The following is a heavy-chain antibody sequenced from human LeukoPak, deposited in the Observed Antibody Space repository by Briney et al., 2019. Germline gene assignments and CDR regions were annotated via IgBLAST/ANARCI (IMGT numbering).Heavy chain of an antibody. V-gene: IGHV3-66*02. CDR3: AWFPHSGPNY. Sequence: GGSLRLSCAASGFTVSSNYMSWVRQAPGKGLEWVSVIYSGGSTYYADSVKGRLTISRDNSKNTLYLQMNSLRPEDTAVYYCAWFPHSGPNYWGQGTLVTVSS. J-gene: IGHJ4*02. CDR2: IYSGGST. CDR1: GFTVSSNY. D-gene: IGHD5-12*01.